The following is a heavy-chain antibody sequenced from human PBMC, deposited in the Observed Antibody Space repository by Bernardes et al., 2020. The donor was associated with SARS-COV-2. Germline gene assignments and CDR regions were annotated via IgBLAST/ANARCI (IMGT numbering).Heavy chain of an antibody. D-gene: IGHD3-16*01. CDR2: FDPEDGET. CDR1: GYTLTDLS. J-gene: IGHJ4*02. Sequence: ASVKVSCKVSGYTLTDLSIHWVRPAPGKGLEWMGGFDPEDGETIYAQKFQGRVTMTEDTSTDTAYMELSSLRSEDTAVYYCATAHQFMMNDYWGQGTLVTVSS. V-gene: IGHV1-24*01. CDR3: ATAHQFMMNDY.